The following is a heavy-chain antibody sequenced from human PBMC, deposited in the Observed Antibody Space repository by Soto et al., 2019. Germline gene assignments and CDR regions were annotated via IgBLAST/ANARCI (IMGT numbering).Heavy chain of an antibody. CDR2: IKQDGSEN. J-gene: IGHJ6*03. Sequence: PGGSLRLSCAASGFPFSSHWMTWVRQAPGKGLEWVAYIKQDGSENYYVDAVMGRFTMSRDNTQSSLYLQMNSLRAEDTAVYYCARKGPYYYYMDVWGKGTTVTVSS. CDR1: GFPFSSHW. CDR3: ARKGPYYYYMDV. V-gene: IGHV3-7*02.